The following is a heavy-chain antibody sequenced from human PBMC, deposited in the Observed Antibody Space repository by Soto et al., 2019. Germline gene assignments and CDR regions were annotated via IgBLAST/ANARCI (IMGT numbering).Heavy chain of an antibody. J-gene: IGHJ4*02. CDR2: ISYDGSNK. V-gene: IGHV3-30*18. CDR1: GFTFSSYG. CDR3: AKEAVVYSCGWLDY. D-gene: IGHD6-19*01. Sequence: QVQLVESGGGVVQPGRSLRLSCAASGFTFSSYGMHWVRQAPGKGLEWVAVISYDGSNKYYADSVKGRFTISRDNSKNTLYLQMNSLRAEDTAVYYSAKEAVVYSCGWLDYCGQGTLVTVSS.